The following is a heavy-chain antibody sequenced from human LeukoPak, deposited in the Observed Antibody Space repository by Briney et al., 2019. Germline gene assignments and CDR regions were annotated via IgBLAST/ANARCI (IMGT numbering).Heavy chain of an antibody. CDR3: ARQVPAYDSSGYFFDY. CDR2: IYHSGST. V-gene: IGHV4-30-2*01. CDR1: GGSISSGGYS. J-gene: IGHJ4*02. Sequence: SQTLSLTCAVSGGSISSGGYSWSWIRQPSGKGLEWIGYIYHSGSTYYNPSLKSRVTISVDRSKNQFSLKLSSVTAADTAVYYCARQVPAYDSSGYFFDYWGQGTLVTVSS. D-gene: IGHD3-22*01.